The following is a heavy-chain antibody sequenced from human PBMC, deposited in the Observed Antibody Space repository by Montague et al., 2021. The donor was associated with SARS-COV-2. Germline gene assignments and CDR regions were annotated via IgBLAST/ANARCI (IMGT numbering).Heavy chain of an antibody. Sequence: TLSLTCIVSGGSISSGGYYWSWIRQHPGKGLEWIEYIYYSGSTYYNPSLKSRLSISLDTSKNHFSLRLSSVTAADTAVYYCARSESPSYSSSPFDYWGQGTLVTVSS. CDR1: GGSISSGGYY. CDR2: IYYSGST. D-gene: IGHD6-13*01. V-gene: IGHV4-31*03. CDR3: ARSESPSYSSSPFDY. J-gene: IGHJ4*02.